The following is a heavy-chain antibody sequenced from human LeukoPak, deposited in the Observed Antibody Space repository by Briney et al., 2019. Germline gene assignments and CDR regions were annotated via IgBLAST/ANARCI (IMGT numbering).Heavy chain of an antibody. J-gene: IGHJ4*02. D-gene: IGHD3-10*01. CDR2: LHYSGST. CDR1: GGSISSSSFF. Sequence: SETLSLTCTVSGGSISSSSFFWGWIRQPPGKGLEWIGSLHYSGSTYYNPSLKSRVTISVDTSRNQFSLKLSSVTAADTAVYYCARLYGSGSSLYFDYWGQGTLVTVSS. CDR3: ARLYGSGSSLYFDY. V-gene: IGHV4-39*07.